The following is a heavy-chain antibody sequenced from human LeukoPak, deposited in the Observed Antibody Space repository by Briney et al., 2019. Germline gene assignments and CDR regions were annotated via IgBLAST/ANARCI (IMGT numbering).Heavy chain of an antibody. V-gene: IGHV4-59*01. J-gene: IGHJ4*02. CDR3: ARVGSYGYFDY. D-gene: IGHD1-26*01. Sequence: PSETLSLTCAVYGGSFSGYYWSWIRQPPGKGLEWIGYIYYSGSTNYNPSLKSRVTISVDTSKNQFSLKLSSVTAADTAVYYCARVGSYGYFDYWGQGTLVTVSS. CDR1: GGSFSGYY. CDR2: IYYSGST.